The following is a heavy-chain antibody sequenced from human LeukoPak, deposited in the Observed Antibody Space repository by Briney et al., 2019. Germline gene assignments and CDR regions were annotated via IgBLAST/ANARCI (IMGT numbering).Heavy chain of an antibody. CDR2: INYSGST. V-gene: IGHV4-34*01. D-gene: IGHD3-22*01. J-gene: IGHJ4*02. CDR1: GGSFSGYY. CDR3: ARGLIDRDPVYYFDY. Sequence: PSETLSLTCAVYGGSFSGYYWSWIRQPPGKGLEWIGEINYSGSTNYNPSLKSRVTILVDTSKNQFSLKLSSVTAADTAVYYCARGLIDRDPVYYFDYWGQGTLVTVSS.